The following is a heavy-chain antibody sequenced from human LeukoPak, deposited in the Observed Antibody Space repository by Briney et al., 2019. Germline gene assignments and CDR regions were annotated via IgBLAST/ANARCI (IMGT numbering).Heavy chain of an antibody. CDR1: GGSFSDYY. J-gene: IGHJ4*02. D-gene: IGHD5-18*01. V-gene: IGHV4-34*01. CDR3: ARSGAAMVIAFFDY. CDR2: INHSGST. Sequence: SETLSLTCAVYGGSFSDYYWNWIRQPPGKGLEWIGEINHSGSTNYNPSLKSRVTISVDTSKNQFSLKLSSVTAADTAVYYCARSGAAMVIAFFDYWGQGTLVTVSS.